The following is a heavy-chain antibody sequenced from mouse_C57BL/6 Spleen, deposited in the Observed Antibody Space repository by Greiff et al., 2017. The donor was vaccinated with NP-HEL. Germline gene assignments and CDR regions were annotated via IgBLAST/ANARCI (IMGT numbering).Heavy chain of an antibody. D-gene: IGHD5-1*01. CDR1: GFTFSSYA. Sequence: EVNLVESGEGLVKPGGSLKLSCAASGFTFSSYAMSWVRQTPEKRLEWVAYISSGGDYIYYADTVKGRFTISRDNARNTLYLQMRSLKSEDTAMYYCTRDPSLLYPYWYFDVWGTGTTVTVSS. CDR3: TRDPSLLYPYWYFDV. V-gene: IGHV5-9-1*02. J-gene: IGHJ1*03. CDR2: ISSGGDYI.